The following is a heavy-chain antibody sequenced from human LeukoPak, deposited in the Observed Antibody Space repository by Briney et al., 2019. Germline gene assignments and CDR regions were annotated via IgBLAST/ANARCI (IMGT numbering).Heavy chain of an antibody. CDR2: ISAYNGNT. Sequence: ASVKVSCKASGYTFTSYGISWVRQAPGQGLEWIGWISAYNGNTNYAQKLQGRVTMTTDTSTSTAYMELRSLRSDDTAVYYCARFVGSGSYSWFDPWGQGTLVTVSS. J-gene: IGHJ5*02. V-gene: IGHV1-18*01. CDR1: GYTFTSYG. D-gene: IGHD3-10*01. CDR3: ARFVGSGSYSWFDP.